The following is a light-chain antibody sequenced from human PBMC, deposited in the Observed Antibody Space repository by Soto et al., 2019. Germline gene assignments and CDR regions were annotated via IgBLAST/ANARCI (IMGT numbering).Light chain of an antibody. CDR2: DVS. V-gene: IGKV3-20*01. Sequence: IMLTQSPGTLSLSPGERATLSFRASQSVTSYLAWYQQKPGQAPRLLIYDVSNRASGIPARFSGSGSETDFTLTISSLEPEDFAVYYCQQYGSSGTFGQGTKVDI. J-gene: IGKJ1*01. CDR1: QSVTSY. CDR3: QQYGSSGT.